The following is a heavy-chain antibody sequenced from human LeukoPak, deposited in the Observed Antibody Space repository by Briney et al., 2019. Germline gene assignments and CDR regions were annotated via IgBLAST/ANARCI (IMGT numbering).Heavy chain of an antibody. J-gene: IGHJ4*02. Sequence: ASVRVSCKASGYTFTRNGICWVRQAPGQGLECMGWISAYNGNTNYAQRFQGRVTMTTDTSTSTAYMELRSLRSDDTAVYYCARVRDYGGIGEDYWGQGTLVTVSS. CDR3: ARVRDYGGIGEDY. D-gene: IGHD3-16*01. CDR1: GYTFTRNG. CDR2: ISAYNGNT. V-gene: IGHV1-18*01.